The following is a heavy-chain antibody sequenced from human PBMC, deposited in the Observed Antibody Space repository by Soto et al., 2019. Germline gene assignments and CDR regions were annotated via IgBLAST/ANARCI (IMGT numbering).Heavy chain of an antibody. D-gene: IGHD3-10*01. Sequence: GGSLRLSCAASGFTFSSYAMTWVRQAPGKGLEWVSGISGGGGVSTYYADSVKGRFTISRDNSMNTLYLQMNRLRAEDTAVYYCAKDAISMVRGVNNWFDPWGQGTLVTVSS. CDR1: GFTFSSYA. J-gene: IGHJ5*02. CDR3: AKDAISMVRGVNNWFDP. V-gene: IGHV3-23*01. CDR2: ISGGGGVST.